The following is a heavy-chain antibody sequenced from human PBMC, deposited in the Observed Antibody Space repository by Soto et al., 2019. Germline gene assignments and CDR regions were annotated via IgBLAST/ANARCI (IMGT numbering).Heavy chain of an antibody. V-gene: IGHV4-4*07. CDR3: ATRAGSFSLDC. CDR1: GGSISNYY. Sequence: SETLSLTCTVSGGSISNYYLSWIRQPAGKGLEWIGRIYNSGSTKYNPSLKSRVTMSEDTSKNQFSLNLISVTAADTAVYSSATRAGSFSLDCWGLGTLVTVSS. J-gene: IGHJ4*02. D-gene: IGHD1-26*01. CDR2: IYNSGST.